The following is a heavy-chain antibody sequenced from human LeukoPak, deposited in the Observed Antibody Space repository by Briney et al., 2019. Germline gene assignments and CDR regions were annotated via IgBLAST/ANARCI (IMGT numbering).Heavy chain of an antibody. Sequence: GGSLRLSCAASGFTFSDYYMSWIRQAPGKGLEWVSYISSSGSTIYYADSVKGRFTISRDNAKNSLYLQMNSLRAEGTAVYYCARGRRVYDSSGPLSYWGQGTLVTVSS. J-gene: IGHJ4*02. CDR3: ARGRRVYDSSGPLSY. V-gene: IGHV3-11*01. CDR1: GFTFSDYY. D-gene: IGHD3-22*01. CDR2: ISSSGSTI.